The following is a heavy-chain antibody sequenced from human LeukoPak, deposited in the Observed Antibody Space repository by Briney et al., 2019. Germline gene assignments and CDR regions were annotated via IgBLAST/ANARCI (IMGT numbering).Heavy chain of an antibody. J-gene: IGHJ5*02. Sequence: SETLSLTCTVSGGSISSSGNYWGWIRQPPGKGLEWIGSIYYSGSTYYNPSLKSRVAISVDTSKDQFSLKLISVAAVDPAVYYCGQSRDGYHLDPWGQGTLVTVSS. D-gene: IGHD5-24*01. V-gene: IGHV4-39*01. CDR1: GGSISSSGNY. CDR3: GQSRDGYHLDP. CDR2: IYYSGST.